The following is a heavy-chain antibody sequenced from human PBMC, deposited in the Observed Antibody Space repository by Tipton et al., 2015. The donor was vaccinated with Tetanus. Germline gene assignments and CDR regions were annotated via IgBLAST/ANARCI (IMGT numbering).Heavy chain of an antibody. D-gene: IGHD2-15*01. CDR3: AREADCSGGSCFSGDFDN. J-gene: IGHJ4*02. CDR1: GFIFSSYG. Sequence: SLRLSCAASGFIFSSYGIHWVRQAPGKGLEWVAVSWYDGTDKYYADSEKGRFTISRDNSKNTLYLQMNSLRAEDTAVYYCAREADCSGGSCFSGDFDNWGQGTQVTVFS. CDR2: SWYDGTDK. V-gene: IGHV3-33*01.